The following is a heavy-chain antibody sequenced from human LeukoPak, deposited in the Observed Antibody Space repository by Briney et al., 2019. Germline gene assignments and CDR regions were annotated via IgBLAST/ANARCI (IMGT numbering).Heavy chain of an antibody. V-gene: IGHV3-48*03. CDR2: ISSSGSTI. CDR3: AREGYYDSSGYQDY. Sequence: GGSLRLSCAASGFTFSSYEMNWVRQAPGKGLEWVSYISSSGSTIYYADSVKGRFTISRDNAKNSLYLQMNSLRAEDTAVYYCAREGYYDSSGYQDYWGRGTLVTVSS. J-gene: IGHJ4*02. CDR1: GFTFSSYE. D-gene: IGHD3-22*01.